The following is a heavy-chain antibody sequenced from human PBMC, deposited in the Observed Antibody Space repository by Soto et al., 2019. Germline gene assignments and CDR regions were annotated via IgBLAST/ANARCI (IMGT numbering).Heavy chain of an antibody. D-gene: IGHD2-2*02. Sequence: GWSLRLSCASSVFTFINYAMTWVRQVPGKGLEWVSGISGSGDSTYYADSVKGRFTISRDNSKNTLHLQMNSLRAEDTAIYYCAQQRYCTTTRCYTPSFYYGIDVWGQGTTVTVS. J-gene: IGHJ6*02. CDR3: AQQRYCTTTRCYTPSFYYGIDV. CDR2: ISGSGDST. CDR1: VFTFINYA. V-gene: IGHV3-23*01.